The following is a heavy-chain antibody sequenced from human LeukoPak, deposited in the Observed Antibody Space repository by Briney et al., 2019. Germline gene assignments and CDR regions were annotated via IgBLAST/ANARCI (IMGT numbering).Heavy chain of an antibody. D-gene: IGHD2-2*01. CDR1: GFTVSSKY. J-gene: IGHJ4*02. V-gene: IGHV3-66*01. Sequence: GGSLRLSCAASGFTVSSKYMSWVRQAPGKGLEWVSVIYSGGGTNYADSVKGRFIISRDNSKNTAYLQMNSLRAEDTAVYYCARKYGDYWGQGTLVTVSS. CDR2: IYSGGGT. CDR3: ARKYGDY.